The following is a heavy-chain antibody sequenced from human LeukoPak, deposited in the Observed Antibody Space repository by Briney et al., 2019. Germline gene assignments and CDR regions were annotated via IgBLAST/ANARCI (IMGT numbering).Heavy chain of an antibody. D-gene: IGHD3-3*02. J-gene: IGHJ4*02. V-gene: IGHV4-59*01. Sequence: SETLSLTCTVSGVSISNYYWSWIRQPPGKGLEWIGYIYYSGSTNYNPSLKSRVTISVDTSKNQFSLKLNSVTAADTAVYYCARLSSYGIYYSDYWGQGTLVTVSS. CDR2: IYYSGST. CDR3: ARLSSYGIYYSDY. CDR1: GVSISNYY.